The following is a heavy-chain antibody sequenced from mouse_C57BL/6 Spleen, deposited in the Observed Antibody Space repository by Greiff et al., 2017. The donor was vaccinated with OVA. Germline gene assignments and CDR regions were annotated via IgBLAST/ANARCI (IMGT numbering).Heavy chain of an antibody. CDR2: FHPYNDDT. Sequence: VQLQQSGAELVKPGASVKMSCKASGYTFTTYPIEWMKQNHGKSLEWIGNFHPYNDDTKYNEKFKGKATLTVEKSSSTVYLELSRLTSDDSAVYYCAIIYYDYPYYYAMDYWGQGTSVTVSS. V-gene: IGHV1-47*01. J-gene: IGHJ4*01. CDR1: GYTFTTYP. D-gene: IGHD2-4*01. CDR3: AIIYYDYPYYYAMDY.